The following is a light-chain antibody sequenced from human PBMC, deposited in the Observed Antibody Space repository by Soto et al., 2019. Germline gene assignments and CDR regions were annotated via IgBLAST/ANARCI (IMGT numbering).Light chain of an antibody. CDR3: RRPGQAPRS. V-gene: IGKV2-28*01. CDR1: QSLLHSNGYNY. CDR2: LGS. J-gene: IGKJ5*01. Sequence: EIEMTQSADCLPVTPGGSASIPCRSSQSLLHSNGYNYLDWYLQKPGQSPQLLVYLGSNRASGVPDRFSGSGSGVDGTRILSRLEAGSIGVSSWRRPGQAPRSFGQGTRLEIK.